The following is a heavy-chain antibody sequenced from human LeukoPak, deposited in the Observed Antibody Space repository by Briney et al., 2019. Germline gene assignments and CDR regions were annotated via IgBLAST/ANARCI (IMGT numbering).Heavy chain of an antibody. J-gene: IGHJ6*02. CDR3: VRDRHCANGVCHNSAGMDV. Sequence: SETLSLTCTVSGGSISSGGYYWSWIRQHPGKGLEWIGYIYYSGSTYYNPSLKSRVTISVDTSKNQFSLKLSSVTAADTAVYYCVRDRHCANGVCHNSAGMDVWGQGTTVTVSS. CDR2: IYYSGST. V-gene: IGHV4-31*03. D-gene: IGHD2-8*01. CDR1: GGSISSGGYY.